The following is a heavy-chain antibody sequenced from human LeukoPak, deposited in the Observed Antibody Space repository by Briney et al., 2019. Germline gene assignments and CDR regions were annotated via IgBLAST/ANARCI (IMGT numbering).Heavy chain of an antibody. Sequence: GGSLRLSCAASGFTFSDYYMSWIRQAPGKGLEWVSYISSSGSTIYYADSVKGRFTISRDNAKNSLYLQMNSLRPEDTALYYCGKGIGSGGGGLRGMDGWGQGTTVTVSS. J-gene: IGHJ6*02. CDR1: GFTFSDYY. D-gene: IGHD2-15*01. CDR2: ISSSGSTI. V-gene: IGHV3-11*01. CDR3: GKGIGSGGGGLRGMDG.